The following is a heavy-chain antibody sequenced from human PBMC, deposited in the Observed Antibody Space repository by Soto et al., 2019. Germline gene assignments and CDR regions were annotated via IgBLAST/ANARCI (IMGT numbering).Heavy chain of an antibody. CDR1: GFAFNNYS. Sequence: GGSLRVSCAASGFAFNNYSMNWVRQAPGKGLEWVSYISSSGSTIYYADSLKGRITISRDNAKNSLYLQMNGLRDEDAAVYYCARGTKGGSPPLWGQGTLVTVSS. V-gene: IGHV3-48*02. CDR3: ARGTKGGSPPL. CDR2: ISSSGSTI. J-gene: IGHJ4*02. D-gene: IGHD1-7*01.